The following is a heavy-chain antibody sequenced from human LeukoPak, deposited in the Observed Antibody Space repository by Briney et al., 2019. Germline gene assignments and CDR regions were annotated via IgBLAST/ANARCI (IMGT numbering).Heavy chain of an antibody. D-gene: IGHD3-22*01. Sequence: ASVKVSCKASGYTFTSYDINWVRQATGQGLEWMGWMNPNSGNTGYAQKFPGRVTITRNTSISTAYMELSSLRSEDTAVYYCARHYYYDSSGYPIPGNWFDPWGQGPLVTVSS. J-gene: IGHJ5*02. CDR1: GYTFTSYD. CDR2: MNPNSGNT. CDR3: ARHYYYDSSGYPIPGNWFDP. V-gene: IGHV1-8*03.